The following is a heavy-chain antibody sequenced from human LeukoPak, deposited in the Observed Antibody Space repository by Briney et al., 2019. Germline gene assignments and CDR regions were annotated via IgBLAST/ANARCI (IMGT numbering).Heavy chain of an antibody. D-gene: IGHD6-6*01. CDR1: GFTLSNSA. CDR2: FSVPGKT. V-gene: IGHV3-23*01. J-gene: IGHJ3*02. CDR3: AKAWWSTSSGGNCFGI. Sequence: GGSLCLSCALSGFTLSNSAMSCVPQAPGKGLEWGSGFSVPGKTYYADSVKGRFTISRHTSKSTLYLQINSLRAEDTAVYYCAKAWWSTSSGGNCFGIWGQGTMVTVSS.